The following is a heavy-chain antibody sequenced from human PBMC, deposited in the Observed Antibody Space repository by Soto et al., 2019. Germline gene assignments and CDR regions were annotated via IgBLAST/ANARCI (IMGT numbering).Heavy chain of an antibody. Sequence: EVQLLESGGGLIQPGGSLRLSCEASGFTFSNYGMTWFRLAPGKGLEWVSTISGSGGRTFYADPVKGRFTISRDNSKNTLYLQMKSLRAEDTAVYYCAKEMIASTLADFFDYWGQGTLVTVSS. CDR3: AKEMIASTLADFFDY. CDR1: GFTFSNYG. J-gene: IGHJ4*02. CDR2: ISGSGGRT. V-gene: IGHV3-23*01. D-gene: IGHD2-21*01.